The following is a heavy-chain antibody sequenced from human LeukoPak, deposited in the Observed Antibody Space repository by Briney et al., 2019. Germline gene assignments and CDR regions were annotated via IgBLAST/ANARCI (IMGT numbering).Heavy chain of an antibody. CDR3: ARGAVVVAASFRFDP. CDR2: INPNSGGT. J-gene: IGHJ5*02. D-gene: IGHD2-15*01. CDR1: GDTFTGYY. V-gene: IGHV1-2*02. Sequence: ASVKVSCKASGDTFTGYYMHWVRQAPGQGLEWMGWINPNSGGTNYAQKFQGRVTMTRDTSISTAYMELSRLRSDDTAVYYCARGAVVVAASFRFDPWGQGTLVTVSS.